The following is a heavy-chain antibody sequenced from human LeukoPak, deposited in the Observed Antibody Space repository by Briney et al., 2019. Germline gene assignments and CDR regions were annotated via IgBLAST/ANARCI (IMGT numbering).Heavy chain of an antibody. CDR3: AREVRIAARYYYYMDV. CDR2: INPNSGGT. J-gene: IGHJ6*03. Sequence: AAVNVSCKASGYTFTGYYMHWVRQAPGQGVAWMGWINPNSGGTNYAQKFHGRVTMTRDTSISTDYMELSRLRSHDTAVYYCAREVRIAARYYYYMDVWGKGTTVTVSS. D-gene: IGHD6-6*01. V-gene: IGHV1-2*02. CDR1: GYTFTGYY.